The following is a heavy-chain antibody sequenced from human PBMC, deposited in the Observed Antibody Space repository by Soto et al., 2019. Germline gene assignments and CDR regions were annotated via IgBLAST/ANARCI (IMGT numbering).Heavy chain of an antibody. J-gene: IGHJ3*02. V-gene: IGHV1-69*13. CDR3: ARAFRAHDAFDI. D-gene: IGHD3-10*01. CDR2: IIPIFGTA. CDR1: GGTFSSYA. Sequence: SVKVSCKASGGTFSSYAISWVRQAPGQGLEWMGGIIPIFGTANYAQKFQGRVTITADESTSTAYMELSSLRSEDTAVYYCARAFRAHDAFDIWGQGTMVTVSS.